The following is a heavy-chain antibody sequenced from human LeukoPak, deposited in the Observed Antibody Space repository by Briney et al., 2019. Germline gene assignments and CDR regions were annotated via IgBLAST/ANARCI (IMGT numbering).Heavy chain of an antibody. CDR2: LYSGGSI. CDR1: GFTFNNYP. CDR3: ARNSGSYVDY. D-gene: IGHD1-26*01. V-gene: IGHV3-23*05. Sequence: PGGSLRLSCAGSGFTFNNYPISWVRQTPGEGLEWVSTLYSGGSIYYADSVKGRFTISRDNSKNTLYLQMNSLRVEDTAVYYCARNSGSYVDYWGQGTLVTVSS. J-gene: IGHJ4*02.